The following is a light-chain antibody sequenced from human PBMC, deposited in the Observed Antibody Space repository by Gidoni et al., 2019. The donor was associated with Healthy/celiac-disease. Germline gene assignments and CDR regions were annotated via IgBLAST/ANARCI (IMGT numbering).Light chain of an antibody. CDR2: GAS. Sequence: DIVLTQSPGTLSLSPGERATLSCRASQCVSSSYLAWYQQKPGQAPRLLIYGASSRATGIPDRCSGSGSGTDFTLTISRLEPEDFAVYYCQQYGSSPETFGQGTKVEIK. CDR1: QCVSSSY. CDR3: QQYGSSPET. V-gene: IGKV3-20*01. J-gene: IGKJ1*01.